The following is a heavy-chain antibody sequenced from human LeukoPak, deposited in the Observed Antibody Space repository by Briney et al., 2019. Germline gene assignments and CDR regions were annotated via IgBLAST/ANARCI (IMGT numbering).Heavy chain of an antibody. J-gene: IGHJ4*02. Sequence: ASVKVSCKASGYTFTSYYMHWVRQAPGQGLEWMGIINPSGGSTSYAQKFQDRVTMTRDTSTSTVYMGLSSLRSEDTAVYYCARVTMVGDYLDSWGQGTLVTVSS. CDR3: ARVTMVGDYLDS. D-gene: IGHD4/OR15-4a*01. CDR2: INPSGGST. CDR1: GYTFTSYY. V-gene: IGHV1-46*01.